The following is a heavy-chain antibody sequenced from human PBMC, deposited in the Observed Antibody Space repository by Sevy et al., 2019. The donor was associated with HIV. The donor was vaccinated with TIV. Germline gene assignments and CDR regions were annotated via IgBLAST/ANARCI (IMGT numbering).Heavy chain of an antibody. Sequence: GGSLRLSCTASGFTFSSAWMSWVRQAPGKGLEWVGRIKSEFDGGAIDYAAPVKGRFSISREDSKNTVYLQMNSLKTEDTAVYYCITDPAYRGYDQEVINYYFYGMDVWGQGTTVTVSS. J-gene: IGHJ6*02. CDR3: ITDPAYRGYDQEVINYYFYGMDV. D-gene: IGHD5-12*01. V-gene: IGHV3-15*01. CDR2: IKSEFDGGAI. CDR1: GFTFSSAW.